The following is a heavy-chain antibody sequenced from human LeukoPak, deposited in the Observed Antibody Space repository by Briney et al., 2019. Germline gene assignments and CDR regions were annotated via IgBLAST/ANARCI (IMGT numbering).Heavy chain of an antibody. V-gene: IGHV4-59*06. J-gene: IGHJ5*02. Sequence: SETLSLTCTVSGGSISSYYWSWIRQHPGKGLEWIGYIYYSGSTYYNPSLKSRVTISVDTSKNQFSLKLSSVTAADTAVYYCARSDVTMVRGVTLNWFDPWGQGTLVTVSS. D-gene: IGHD3-10*01. CDR3: ARSDVTMVRGVTLNWFDP. CDR2: IYYSGST. CDR1: GGSISSYY.